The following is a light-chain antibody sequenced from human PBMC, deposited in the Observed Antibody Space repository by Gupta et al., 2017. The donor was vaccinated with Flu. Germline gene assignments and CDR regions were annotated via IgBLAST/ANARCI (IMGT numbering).Light chain of an antibody. CDR2: AGS. CDR3: GHREPIPLT. Sequence: DIQLTQSPSSLYASVGDRVTSTCRASQNISRSLNWYQHQPGKVPKLLIYAGSSVHRGVPSRFSGSGSWIAFTLRVSRRQPAAIVTYNCGHREPIPLTFGRGTKVEIK. CDR1: QNISRS. J-gene: IGKJ1*01. V-gene: IGKV1-39*01.